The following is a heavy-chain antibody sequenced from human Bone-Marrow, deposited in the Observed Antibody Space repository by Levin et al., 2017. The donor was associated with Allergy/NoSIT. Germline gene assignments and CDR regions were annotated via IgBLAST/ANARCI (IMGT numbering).Heavy chain of an antibody. V-gene: IGHV3-49*03. D-gene: IGHD3-22*01. CDR2: IRSKAYGGTT. J-gene: IGHJ3*02. CDR1: GFTFGDYA. CDR3: TRDFDKKRITMIVVVITSGGNDAFDS. Sequence: GGSLRLSCTASGFTFGDYAMSWFRQAPGKGLEWVGFIRSKAYGGTTEYAASVKGRFTISRDDSKSIAYLQMNSLKTEDTAVYYCTRDFDKKRITMIVVVITSGGNDAFDSWGQGTMVTVSS.